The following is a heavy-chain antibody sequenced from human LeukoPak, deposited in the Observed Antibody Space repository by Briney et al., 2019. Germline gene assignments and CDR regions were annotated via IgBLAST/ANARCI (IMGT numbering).Heavy chain of an antibody. CDR2: IYTTGST. D-gene: IGHD2-2*02. V-gene: IGHV4-61*09. CDR3: ARCTSTSCYNFDY. CDR1: GGSINSGSYY. J-gene: IGHJ4*02. Sequence: PSETLSLTCTVSGGSINSGSYYWNWIRQSAGKGLEWIGHIYTTGSTNYSPSLWSRVTISLDTSKNQFSLKLNSVTAADTAVYYCARCTSTSCYNFDYWGQGTLVTVSS.